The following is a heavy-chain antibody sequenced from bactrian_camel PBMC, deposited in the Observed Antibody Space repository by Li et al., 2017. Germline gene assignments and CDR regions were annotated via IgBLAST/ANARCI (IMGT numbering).Heavy chain of an antibody. CDR1: DSTYDREYC. Sequence: HVQLVESGGGSVQAGGSLRLSCAASDSTYDREYCMAWFRQAPGKEREGVAAICGSGYTDYAGSVAGRFTVSKDNAENTLYLQMNNLKPEDTAMYYCAADFFNLQLARHYSNWGRGTQVTVS. CDR3: AADFFNLQLARHYSN. D-gene: IGHD4*01. V-gene: IGHV3S55*01. CDR2: ICGSGYT. J-gene: IGHJ4*01.